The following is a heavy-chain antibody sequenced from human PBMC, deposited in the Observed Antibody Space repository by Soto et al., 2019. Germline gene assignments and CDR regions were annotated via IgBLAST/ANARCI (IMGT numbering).Heavy chain of an antibody. V-gene: IGHV1-2*04. CDR2: INPNSGDT. J-gene: IGHJ6*03. CDR1: GYTFTDYY. CDR3: ARENVDTSSSYYYYYHMDV. D-gene: IGHD5-18*01. Sequence: ASVKVSCKASGYTFTDYYIHWVRQAPGQGLEWMGWINPNSGDTSYAQKFQDWITITRDTSISTAYLELSRLRSDDTAVYFCARENVDTSSSYYYYYHMDVWGKGTTVTVSS.